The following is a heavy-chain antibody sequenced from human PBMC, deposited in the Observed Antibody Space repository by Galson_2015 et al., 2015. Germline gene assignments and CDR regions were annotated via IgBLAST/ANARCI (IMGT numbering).Heavy chain of an antibody. J-gene: IGHJ6*03. D-gene: IGHD2-2*01. CDR1: GYSFTNYG. CDR3: ARGRGLVPAAIHYFYMDV. CDR2: INAYNGNT. V-gene: IGHV1-18*04. Sequence: SVKVSCKASGYSFTNYGIIWVRQAPGQGLEWMGWINAYNGNTNYAQNFQGRVTMTTDTFASTAYMELRSLRSDDTAVFYCARGRGLVPAAIHYFYMDVWGKGTTVIVSS.